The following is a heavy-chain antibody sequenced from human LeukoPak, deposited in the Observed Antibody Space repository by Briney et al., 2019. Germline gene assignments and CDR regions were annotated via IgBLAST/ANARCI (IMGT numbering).Heavy chain of an antibody. CDR2: ISYDGSNK. V-gene: IGHV3-30*18. CDR3: AKDRTIAAAGRYYYYGMDV. D-gene: IGHD6-13*01. J-gene: IGHJ6*02. Sequence: GSLRLSCAASGFTFSSYGMHWVRQAPGKGLEWVAVISYDGSNKYYADSVKGRFTISRDNSKNTLYLQMNSLRAEDTAEYYCAKDRTIAAAGRYYYYGMDVWGQGTTVTVSS. CDR1: GFTFSSYG.